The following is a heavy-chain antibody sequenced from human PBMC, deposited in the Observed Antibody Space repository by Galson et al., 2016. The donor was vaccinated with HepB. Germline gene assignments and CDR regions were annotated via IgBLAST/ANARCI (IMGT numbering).Heavy chain of an antibody. CDR3: ARARIAALGTGAFDM. Sequence: SLRLSCAASGFTFSTYTLNWVRQAPGKGLEWVSSIKNSKSDGYYEDSVKGRFTISRDNAENSLYLQMDSLTAEDTAMYYCARARIAALGTGAFDMWGQGTMVTVSS. D-gene: IGHD6-13*01. V-gene: IGHV3-21*01. CDR1: GFTFSTYT. J-gene: IGHJ3*02. CDR2: IKNSKSDG.